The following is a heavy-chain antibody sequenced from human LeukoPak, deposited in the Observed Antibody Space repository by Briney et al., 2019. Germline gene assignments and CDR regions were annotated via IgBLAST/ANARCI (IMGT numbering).Heavy chain of an antibody. J-gene: IGHJ3*02. CDR3: ARDLPQDSGGYDAFDI. CDR2: IYYSGST. D-gene: IGHD4-23*01. CDR1: GASIISDTYY. Sequence: PSETLSLTCTVSGASIISDTYYWGWIRQPPGKGLEWIGSIYYSGSTYYSPSLKSRVAMSVDTSTNQFSLKLISVTAADTALYYCARDLPQDSGGYDAFDIWGQGTMVTVSS. V-gene: IGHV4-39*07.